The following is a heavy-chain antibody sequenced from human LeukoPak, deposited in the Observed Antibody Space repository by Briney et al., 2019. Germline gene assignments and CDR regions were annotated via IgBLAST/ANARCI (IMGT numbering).Heavy chain of an antibody. D-gene: IGHD1/OR15-1a*01. CDR3: ARVDRQRNNDY. J-gene: IGHJ4*02. V-gene: IGHV3-7*01. CDR2: IKQDGSER. CDR1: GFTFSSYW. Sequence: PGGSLRLSCAASGFTFSSYWMSWVRQAPGKGLEWVANIKQDGSERYYVDSVKGRFTSSRDNAKNSLYLQMNSLRAEDTAVYYCARVDRQRNNDYWGQGTLVTVSS.